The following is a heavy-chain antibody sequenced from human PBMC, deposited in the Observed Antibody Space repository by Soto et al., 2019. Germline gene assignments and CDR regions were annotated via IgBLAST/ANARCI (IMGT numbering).Heavy chain of an antibody. Sequence: GGSLRLSCAASGFTFSNYAMIWVRQAPGKGLEWVSAISGSGERTYYSDSVKGRFTLSRDNSKNTLYLQMNSLRAEDTAVYFCVRESQSYYESGGYHYYFDQWGQGTLVTVSS. V-gene: IGHV3-23*01. J-gene: IGHJ4*02. CDR1: GFTFSNYA. CDR2: ISGSGERT. CDR3: VRESQSYYESGGYHYYFDQ. D-gene: IGHD3-22*01.